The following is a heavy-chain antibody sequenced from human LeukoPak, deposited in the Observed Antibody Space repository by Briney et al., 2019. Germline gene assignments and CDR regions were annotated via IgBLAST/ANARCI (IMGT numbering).Heavy chain of an antibody. Sequence: GGSLRLSCAASGFTFDDYAMHWVRQAPGKGLEWVSGISWNSGNIGYADSVKGRFTISRDNAKNSLYLQMNSLRAEDMALYHCAKDASPGGYYYYYMDVWGKGTTVTVSS. J-gene: IGHJ6*03. CDR2: ISWNSGNI. D-gene: IGHD3-10*01. CDR1: GFTFDDYA. V-gene: IGHV3-9*03. CDR3: AKDASPGGYYYYYMDV.